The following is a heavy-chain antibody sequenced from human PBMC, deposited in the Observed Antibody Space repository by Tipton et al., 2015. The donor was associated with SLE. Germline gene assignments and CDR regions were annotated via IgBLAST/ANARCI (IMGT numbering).Heavy chain of an antibody. D-gene: IGHD3-22*01. J-gene: IGHJ4*02. CDR1: GGSISSYY. V-gene: IGHV4-59*08. CDR2: IYYLGAT. CDR3: ARLAHYNSNWYLGV. Sequence: TLSLTCTVSGGSISSYYWSWIRQPPGKGLEWIGYIYYLGATNYSPSFESRVAMSVDTSKNQFSLRLRSVTAADTAVYYCARLAHYNSNWYLGVWGQGSLVTVSS.